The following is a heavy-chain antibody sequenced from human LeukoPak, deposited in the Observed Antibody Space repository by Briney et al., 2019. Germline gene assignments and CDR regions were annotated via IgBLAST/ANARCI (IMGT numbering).Heavy chain of an antibody. Sequence: GGSLRLSCAVSGLTFSNHALSWVRQAPGKGLEWVSAISGRDESTYYADSVKGRFTISRDNSKSTLYLQMSSQSAEDTGVYHCAKVTGTTNYWGQGTLVTVSS. CDR1: GLTFSNHA. CDR2: ISGRDEST. D-gene: IGHD1-1*01. V-gene: IGHV3-23*01. J-gene: IGHJ4*02. CDR3: AKVTGTTNY.